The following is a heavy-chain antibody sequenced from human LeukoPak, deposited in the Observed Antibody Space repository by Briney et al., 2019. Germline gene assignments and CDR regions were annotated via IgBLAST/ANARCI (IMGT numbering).Heavy chain of an antibody. CDR2: VSGTGGRT. D-gene: IGHD6-6*01. V-gene: IGHV3-23*01. CDR3: VKASSSSPQYNWFDA. Sequence: KPGGSLRLSCAASGFTFSTYAMSWVRQAPGKGLEWVSVVSGTGGRTYYADSVKGRLTISRDNSKNTLYLQMNSLRAEDTALYYCVKASSSSPQYNWFDAWGQGTLVTVSS. J-gene: IGHJ5*02. CDR1: GFTFSTYA.